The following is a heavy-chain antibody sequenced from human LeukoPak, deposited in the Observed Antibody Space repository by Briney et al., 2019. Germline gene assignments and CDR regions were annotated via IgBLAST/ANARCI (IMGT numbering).Heavy chain of an antibody. J-gene: IGHJ4*02. D-gene: IGHD5-18*01. CDR1: GYTFTSYY. CDR3: ARVGSGYSYGSPFDY. CDR2: INPSGGST. V-gene: IGHV1-46*01. Sequence: ASVKVSCKASGYTFTSYYMHWVRQAPGQGLEWMGIINPSGGSTSYAQKFQGRVTMTRDTSTSTVYMELSSLRSEDTAVYSCARVGSGYSYGSPFDYWGQGTLVTVSS.